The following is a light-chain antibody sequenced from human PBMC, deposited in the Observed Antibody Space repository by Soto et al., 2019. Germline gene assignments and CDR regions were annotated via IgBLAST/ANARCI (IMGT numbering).Light chain of an antibody. CDR2: GAS. CDR1: QSVSSK. J-gene: IGKJ5*01. V-gene: IGKV3-15*01. Sequence: DMVLTQSPATLSLTHGESSTLSCRASQSVSSKLAWYQQKPGQAPRLLIYGASTRATGIPARFSGSGSGTEFTLTISSLQSEDFAVYYCQQRNNWQAFGQGTRLEI. CDR3: QQRNNWQA.